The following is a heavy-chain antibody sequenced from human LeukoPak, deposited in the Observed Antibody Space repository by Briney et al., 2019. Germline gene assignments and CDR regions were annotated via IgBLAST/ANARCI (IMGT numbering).Heavy chain of an antibody. Sequence: GESLRISCKGSGYSFTSYWIIWVRQMPGRGLECMGRIDPSDSYSNSSPSLQGHVTISVDKSISTAYLQWSSLKASDTAMYFCARVRGYYFDYWGQGTLVTVSS. D-gene: IGHD3-10*01. CDR2: IDPSDSYS. V-gene: IGHV5-10-1*01. J-gene: IGHJ4*02. CDR3: ARVRGYYFDY. CDR1: GYSFTSYW.